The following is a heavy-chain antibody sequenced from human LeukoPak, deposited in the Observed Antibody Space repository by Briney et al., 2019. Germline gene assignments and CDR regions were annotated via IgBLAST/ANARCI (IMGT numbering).Heavy chain of an antibody. Sequence: PGGSLRLSCVASGFTYSNYEMIWVRQAPGKGLEWVSYISSSDTTTYYADSVKGRFTISRDNAKNSLYLRMNSLRAKDTAVYYCVRDWQWLVFWGQGTLVTVSS. CDR2: ISSSDTTT. D-gene: IGHD6-19*01. CDR1: GFTYSNYE. V-gene: IGHV3-48*03. J-gene: IGHJ4*02. CDR3: VRDWQWLVF.